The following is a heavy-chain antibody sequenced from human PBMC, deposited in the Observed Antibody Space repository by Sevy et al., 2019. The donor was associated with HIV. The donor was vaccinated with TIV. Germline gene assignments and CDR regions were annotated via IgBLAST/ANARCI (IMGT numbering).Heavy chain of an antibody. J-gene: IGHJ6*03. CDR3: AREGLRYFDWLSPMDV. D-gene: IGHD3-9*01. CDR2: ISSSGSTI. CDR1: GFTFSSYE. V-gene: IGHV3-48*03. Sequence: GGSLRLSCAASGFTFSSYEMNWVRQAPGKGLEWVSYISSSGSTIYYADSVKGRFTISRDKAKNSLYLQMNSLRAEDTAVYYCAREGLRYFDWLSPMDVWGNGTTVTVSS.